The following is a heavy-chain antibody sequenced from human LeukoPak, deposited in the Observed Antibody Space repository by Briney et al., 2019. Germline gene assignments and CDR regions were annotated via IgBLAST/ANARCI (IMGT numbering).Heavy chain of an antibody. CDR3: ARDTNTWGSGWGFDY. D-gene: IGHD6-19*01. Sequence: SETLSLTCTVSGGSISSSSYFWGWIRQPPGKGLEWIGSIYYSGSTYYSPSLKSRVTISVDTSKNQFSLRLSSVSAADTAVYYCARDTNTWGSGWGFDYWGQGTLVTVSS. CDR2: IYYSGST. J-gene: IGHJ4*02. CDR1: GGSISSSSYF. V-gene: IGHV4-39*02.